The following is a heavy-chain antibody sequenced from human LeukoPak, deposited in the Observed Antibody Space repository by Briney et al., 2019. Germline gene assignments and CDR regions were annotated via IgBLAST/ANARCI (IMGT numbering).Heavy chain of an antibody. CDR2: ISYDGSNK. Sequence: GGSLRLSCAASGFTFSSYGMHWVRQAPGKGLEWVAVISYDGSNKYYADSVKGRFTISRDNSKNTLYLQMNSLRAEDTAVYYCASWGMDVWGQGTTVTVSS. J-gene: IGHJ6*02. CDR1: GFTFSSYG. CDR3: ASWGMDV. V-gene: IGHV3-30*19.